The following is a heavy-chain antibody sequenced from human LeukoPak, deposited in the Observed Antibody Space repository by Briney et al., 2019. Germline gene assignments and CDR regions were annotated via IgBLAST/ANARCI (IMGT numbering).Heavy chain of an antibody. CDR2: ISAYNGNT. J-gene: IGHJ4*02. CDR1: GYTFTSYG. CDR3: ARVRGRGYSYGATQDYFGY. D-gene: IGHD5-18*01. Sequence: ASVKVSCKASGYTFTSYGISWVRQAPGQGLEWMGWISAYNGNTNYAQKFQGRVTMTRDMSTSTVYMELSSLRAEDTAVYYCARVRGRGYSYGATQDYFGYWGQGTLVTVSS. V-gene: IGHV1-18*01.